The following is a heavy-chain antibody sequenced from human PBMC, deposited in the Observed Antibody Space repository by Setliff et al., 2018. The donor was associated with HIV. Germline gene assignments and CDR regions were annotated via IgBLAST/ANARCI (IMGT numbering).Heavy chain of an antibody. D-gene: IGHD3-16*01. CDR2: IGWNTL. Sequence: PGGSLRLSCAVSGFSLSDYSVNWVRQAPGKGLEWISYIGWNTLYYADSVRGRFTISTDNAKNSLYLQMNSLRAEDTAVYYCVRDHVWGFDYRGQGTLVTVSS. CDR1: GFSLSDYS. J-gene: IGHJ4*02. V-gene: IGHV3-48*01. CDR3: VRDHVWGFDY.